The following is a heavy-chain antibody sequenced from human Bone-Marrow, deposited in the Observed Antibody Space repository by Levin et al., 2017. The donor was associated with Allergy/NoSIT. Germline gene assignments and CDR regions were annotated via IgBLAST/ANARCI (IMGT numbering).Heavy chain of an antibody. Sequence: KISCMASGGTFSTYAVSWVRQAPGQGLEWIGGFIPIFGISNYAQKFRGRVTITADESTTTAYMALNSLTSDDTAVYYCARGQETAVATYKTNYYYYTVDVWGQGTTVTVSS. D-gene: IGHD6-19*01. CDR2: FIPIFGIS. CDR3: ARGQETAVATYKTNYYYYTVDV. J-gene: IGHJ6*02. V-gene: IGHV1-69*01. CDR1: GGTFSTYA.